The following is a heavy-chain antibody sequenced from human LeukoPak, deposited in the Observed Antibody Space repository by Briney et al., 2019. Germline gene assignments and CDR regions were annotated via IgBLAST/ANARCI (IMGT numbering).Heavy chain of an antibody. V-gene: IGHV1-69*13. Sequence: ASVKVSCKASGGTFSSYAISWVRQAPGQGLEWMGGIIPIFGTANYAQKFQGRVTITADESTSTAYMELSSLRSEDTAVYYCARDLHSSLYDILSYYYYYYMDVWGKGTTVTVSS. CDR3: ARDLHSSLYDILSYYYYYYMDV. J-gene: IGHJ6*03. CDR1: GGTFSSYA. D-gene: IGHD3-9*01. CDR2: IIPIFGTA.